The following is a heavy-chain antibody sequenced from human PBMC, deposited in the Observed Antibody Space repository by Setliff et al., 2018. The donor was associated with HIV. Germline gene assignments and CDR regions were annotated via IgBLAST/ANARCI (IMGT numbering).Heavy chain of an antibody. CDR2: IGTAGDT. CDR3: VREAHDSNNMGAFDI. CDR1: GFTFSSYE. D-gene: IGHD3-22*01. V-gene: IGHV3-13*01. Sequence: GGSLRLSCAASGFTFSSYEVHWVRQVTGKGLEWVSAIGTAGDTYYPGSVKGRFIISRENAKNSMYLQMNSLRAGDTAVYYCVREAHDSNNMGAFDIWGQGTMVTVSS. J-gene: IGHJ3*02.